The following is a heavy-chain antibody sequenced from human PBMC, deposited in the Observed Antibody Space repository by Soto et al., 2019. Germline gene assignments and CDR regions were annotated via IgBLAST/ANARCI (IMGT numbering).Heavy chain of an antibody. CDR1: GGTFSSYT. CDR2: LIPILGIA. J-gene: IGHJ4*02. CDR3: AAKYCSGGSCYRRGESFDY. V-gene: IGHV1-69*02. D-gene: IGHD2-15*01. Sequence: QVKRVQSGPEVKKPGSSGKVSSKAFGGTFSSYTISWGRQPPEQGLDWRGRLIPILGIANYAQKFQGRVTITADKSTSTAYMELSSLRSEDTAVYYCAAKYCSGGSCYRRGESFDYWGQGTLVTVSS.